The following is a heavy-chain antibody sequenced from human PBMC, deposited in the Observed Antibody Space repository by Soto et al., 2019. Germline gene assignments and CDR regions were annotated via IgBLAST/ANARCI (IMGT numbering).Heavy chain of an antibody. CDR3: ARISIQEEYYFDY. D-gene: IGHD1-1*01. CDR1: GFTFSYFT. V-gene: IGHV3-21*01. J-gene: IGHJ4*02. CDR2: ITGSSSST. Sequence: VRLVQSGGGLAKPGESLRLSCEASGFTFSYFTMNWVRQAPGKGLEWVSSITGSSSSTYYTDSVQGRFSISRYNAKNTLFLEMNSLRAEDTAVYYCARISIQEEYYFDYWGQGVLVTVSS.